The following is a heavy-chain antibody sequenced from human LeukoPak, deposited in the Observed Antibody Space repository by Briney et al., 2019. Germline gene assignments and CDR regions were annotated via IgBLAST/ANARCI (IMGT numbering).Heavy chain of an antibody. D-gene: IGHD6-19*01. V-gene: IGHV3-9*01. CDR1: GFTFDDYA. CDR2: ISWNSGSI. Sequence: PGGSLRLSCAASGFTFDDYAMPWVRQAPGKGLEWVSGISWNSGSIGYADSVKGRFTISRDNAKNSLYLQMNSLRAEDTALYYCAKDSSGWSFAPFDYWGQGTLVIVSS. J-gene: IGHJ4*02. CDR3: AKDSSGWSFAPFDY.